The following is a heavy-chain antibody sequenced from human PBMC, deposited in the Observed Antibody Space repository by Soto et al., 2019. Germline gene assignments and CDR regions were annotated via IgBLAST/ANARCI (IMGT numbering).Heavy chain of an antibody. CDR1: GYTFTSYG. J-gene: IGHJ6*02. V-gene: IGHV1-18*01. CDR2: ISAYNGNT. CDR3: ARDSLLLMEGLTGYYYYGMDV. D-gene: IGHD1-1*01. Sequence: QVQLVQSGAEVKKPGASVKVSCKASGYTFTSYGISWVRQAPGQGLEWMGWISAYNGNTNYAQKLQGRVTMTPDTSTSTAYMELRSLRSDDTAVYYCARDSLLLMEGLTGYYYYGMDVWGQGTTVTVSS.